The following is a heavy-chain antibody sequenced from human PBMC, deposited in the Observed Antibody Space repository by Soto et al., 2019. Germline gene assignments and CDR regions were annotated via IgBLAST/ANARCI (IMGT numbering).Heavy chain of an antibody. CDR2: IYTDGGA. CDR1: GFPVSPHS. D-gene: IGHD5-18*01. V-gene: IGHV3-66*01. J-gene: IGHJ4*02. Sequence: EVQVVESGGGLVQPGGSLRLSCAASGFPVSPHSMSWVRQSPGQGLEWVSIIYTDGGAYYADSVRGRFTNSRDNSKNTVYLQMNSLGAEDTALYYCARGGRDTAMDYFDYWGQGTLVTVSS. CDR3: ARGGRDTAMDYFDY.